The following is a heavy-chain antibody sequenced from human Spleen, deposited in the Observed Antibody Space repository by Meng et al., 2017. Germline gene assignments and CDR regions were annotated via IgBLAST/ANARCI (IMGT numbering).Heavy chain of an antibody. CDR2: IKQDGSEK. Sequence: GESLKISCAASGFTSSSYWKSWVRQAPGKGLEWVANIKQDGSEKYYVDSVKGRFTISRDNAKNSLYLQMNSLRAEDTAVYYCARDLRESIFGVVITGRDVWGQGTTVTVSS. J-gene: IGHJ6*02. V-gene: IGHV3-7*03. D-gene: IGHD3-3*01. CDR1: GFTSSSYW. CDR3: ARDLRESIFGVVITGRDV.